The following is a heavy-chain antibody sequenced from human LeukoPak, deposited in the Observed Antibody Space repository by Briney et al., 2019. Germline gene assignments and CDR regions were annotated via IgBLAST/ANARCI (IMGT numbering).Heavy chain of an antibody. CDR1: GFTFSSYA. Sequence: GSLRLSCAASGFTFSSYAMSWVRQAPGKGLEWVSAISGSGCSTYYADSVKGRFTISRDNSRNTLYLQMSSLRAEDTAVYYCAKFPQLAHFDYWGQGTLVTVSS. J-gene: IGHJ4*02. V-gene: IGHV3-23*01. CDR3: AKFPQLAHFDY. CDR2: ISGSGCST. D-gene: IGHD6-13*01.